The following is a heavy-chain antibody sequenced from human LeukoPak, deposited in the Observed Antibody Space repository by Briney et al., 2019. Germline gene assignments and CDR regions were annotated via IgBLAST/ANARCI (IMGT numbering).Heavy chain of an antibody. J-gene: IGHJ3*02. D-gene: IGHD1-26*01. V-gene: IGHV1-18*01. CDR2: ISAYNGST. CDR1: GYTFTSYG. Sequence: ASVKVSCKASGYTFTSYGISWVRQAPGQGLEWMGWISAYNGSTNYAQKLQGRVTMTTDTSTSTAYMELRSLRSDDTAVYYCARDLGSGSYHAFDIWGQGTMVTVSS. CDR3: ARDLGSGSYHAFDI.